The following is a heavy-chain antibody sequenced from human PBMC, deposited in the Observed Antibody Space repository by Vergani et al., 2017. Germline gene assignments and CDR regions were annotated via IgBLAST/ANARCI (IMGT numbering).Heavy chain of an antibody. CDR3: VKDNDYDADGPFDL. CDR1: GFTFQAFA. CDR2: IDRNYGVK. V-gene: IGHV3-9*01. J-gene: IGHJ2*01. D-gene: IGHD3-16*01. Sequence: VEAGGGLVQPGGSLRLSCTASGFTFQAFASHWVRQVSGRGLEWVSGIDRNYGVKNGNSFEGRFSISRDNAKKAVFLQMNNLRHEDTALYFCVKDNDYDADGPFDLWGRGTLVTVSS.